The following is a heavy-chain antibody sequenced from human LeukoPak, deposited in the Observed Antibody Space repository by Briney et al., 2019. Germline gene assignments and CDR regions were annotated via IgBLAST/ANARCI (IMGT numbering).Heavy chain of an antibody. CDR2: INWNGGST. CDR1: GFTFDDHG. V-gene: IGHV3-20*04. D-gene: IGHD6-13*01. CDR3: ARDGGIWEQLAPFDY. Sequence: GGSLRLSCAASGFTFDDHGMSWVRQAPGKGLEWVSGINWNGGSTGYADSVKGRFTISRDNAKNSLYLQMNSLRAEDTALYYCARDGGIWEQLAPFDYWGQGTLVTVSS. J-gene: IGHJ4*02.